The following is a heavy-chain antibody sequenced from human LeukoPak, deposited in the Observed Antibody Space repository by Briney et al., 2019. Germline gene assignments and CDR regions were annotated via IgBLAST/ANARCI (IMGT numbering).Heavy chain of an antibody. V-gene: IGHV3-48*03. Sequence: GGSLRLSCAASGFTFSSYEMNWVRQTPGKGLEWLSYISSSGGTIYYADSVKGRVTISRDNAKSSLYLQMNGLRAEDTAVYYCARDSRQQLFDYWGQGTLVTVSS. CDR3: ARDSRQQLFDY. D-gene: IGHD4-11*01. CDR2: ISSSGGTI. CDR1: GFTFSSYE. J-gene: IGHJ4*02.